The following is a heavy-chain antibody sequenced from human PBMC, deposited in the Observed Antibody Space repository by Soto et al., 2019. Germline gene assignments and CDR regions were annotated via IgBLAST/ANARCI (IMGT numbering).Heavy chain of an antibody. CDR3: ARDLEVVTAIRNYYYYGMDV. CDR2: INPSGGST. D-gene: IGHD2-21*02. CDR1: GYTFTSYY. V-gene: IGHV1-46*01. Sequence: ASVKVSCKASGYTFTSYYMHWVRQAPGQGLEWMGIINPSGGSTSYAQKFQGRVTMTRDTSTSTVYMELSSLRSEDTAVYYCARDLEVVTAIRNYYYYGMDVWGQGTTVTVSS. J-gene: IGHJ6*02.